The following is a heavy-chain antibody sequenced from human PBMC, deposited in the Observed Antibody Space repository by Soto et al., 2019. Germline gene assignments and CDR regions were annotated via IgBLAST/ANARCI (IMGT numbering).Heavy chain of an antibody. CDR1: GDSMSSYD. CDR3: ASRRSYGPSDY. CDR2: IYYIGGT. D-gene: IGHD4-17*01. J-gene: IGHJ4*01. V-gene: IGHV4-59*08. Sequence: SETLSLTCTVSGDSMSSYDWSWVRQPPGKGWEWIGYIYYIGGTNYNPSLKSRVTISVDTSKNQFSLKLSSGTAAHTPVYSCASRRSYGPSDYSGHGTLVTVSS.